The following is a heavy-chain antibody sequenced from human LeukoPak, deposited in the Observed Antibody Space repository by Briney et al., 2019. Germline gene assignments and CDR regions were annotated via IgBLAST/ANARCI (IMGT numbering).Heavy chain of an antibody. CDR1: GYTFTGYY. CDR3: ARIAQWLVRRGAFDI. Sequence: ASVKVSCKASGYTFTGYYMHWVRQAPGQGLEWMGWINPNSGGTNYAQKFQGRVTMTRDTSISTAYMELSRLRSDDTAVYYCARIAQWLVRRGAFDIWGQGTMVTVSS. V-gene: IGHV1-2*02. J-gene: IGHJ3*02. CDR2: INPNSGGT. D-gene: IGHD6-19*01.